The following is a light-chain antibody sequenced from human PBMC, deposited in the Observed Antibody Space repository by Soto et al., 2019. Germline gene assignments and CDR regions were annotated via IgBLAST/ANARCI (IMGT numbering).Light chain of an antibody. V-gene: IGKV1-9*01. CDR3: QQRHSYPIT. Sequence: DNQLTQSPSFLSASVGDGITISCRASQGISSYLAWYQQKPGKAPKLLIHTASTLQSGVPSRFSGSAAGAEFTLTISSLQPEDFATYYCQQRHSYPITFGQGTRLEIK. CDR1: QGISSY. CDR2: TAS. J-gene: IGKJ5*01.